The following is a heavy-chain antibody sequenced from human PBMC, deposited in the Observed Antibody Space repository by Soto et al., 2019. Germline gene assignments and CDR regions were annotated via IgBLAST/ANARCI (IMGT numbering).Heavy chain of an antibody. CDR3: AKDLTPISSWSH. CDR1: GGSISSSSYY. Sequence: SETLSLTCTVSGGSISSSSYYWGWIRQPPGKGLEWIGSIYFSGSTYYNPSLKSRMTISVDTSKNQISLKLSSVTAEDTAVYYCAKDLTPISSWSHWGQGTLVTVSS. J-gene: IGHJ4*02. V-gene: IGHV4-39*07. CDR2: IYFSGST. D-gene: IGHD6-13*01.